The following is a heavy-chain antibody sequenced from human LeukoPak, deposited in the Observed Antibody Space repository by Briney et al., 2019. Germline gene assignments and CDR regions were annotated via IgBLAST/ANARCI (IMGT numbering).Heavy chain of an antibody. Sequence: SETLSLTCTVSGYSISSGYYWSWIRQPPGKGLEWIGEINHSGSTNYNPSLKSRVTISVDTSKSQFSLKLSSVTAADTAVYYCARSGRQYYYDSSGYYYGARHIDYWGQGTLVTVSS. CDR2: INHSGST. CDR3: ARSGRQYYYDSSGYYYGARHIDY. J-gene: IGHJ4*02. D-gene: IGHD3-22*01. V-gene: IGHV4-38-2*02. CDR1: GYSISSGYY.